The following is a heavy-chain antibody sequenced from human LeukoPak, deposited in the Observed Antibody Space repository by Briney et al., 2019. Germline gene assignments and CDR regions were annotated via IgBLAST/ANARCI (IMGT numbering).Heavy chain of an antibody. D-gene: IGHD2-15*01. CDR3: AKDASGPFDY. J-gene: IGHJ4*02. V-gene: IGHV3-30*18. CDR2: ISYDGSNK. Sequence: GGSLRLSCAASGFTFSSYGMHWVRQAPGKGLEWVAVISYDGSNKYYEDSVKGRFTISRDNSKNTLYLQMNSLRAEDTAVYYCAKDASGPFDYWGQGTLVTVSS. CDR1: GFTFSSYG.